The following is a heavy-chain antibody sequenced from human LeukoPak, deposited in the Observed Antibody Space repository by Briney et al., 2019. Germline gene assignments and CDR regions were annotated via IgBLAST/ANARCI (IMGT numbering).Heavy chain of an antibody. Sequence: SETLSLTCTVSGGSISSGGYYWSWIRQHPGKGLEWIGYIYYSGSTYYNPSLKSRVTISVDTSKNQFSLKVNSVTAADTAIYFCARRVAVTARYYFDFWGQGALVTVSS. CDR3: ARRVAVTARYYFDF. J-gene: IGHJ4*02. CDR2: IYYSGST. CDR1: GGSISSGGYY. D-gene: IGHD6-19*01. V-gene: IGHV4-31*03.